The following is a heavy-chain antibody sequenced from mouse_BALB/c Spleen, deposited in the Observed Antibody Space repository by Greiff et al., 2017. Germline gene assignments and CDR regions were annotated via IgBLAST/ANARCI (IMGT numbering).Heavy chain of an antibody. J-gene: IGHJ3*01. Sequence: DVKLVESGAELVKPGASVKLSCTASGFNIKDTYMHWVKQRPEQGLEWIGRIDPANGNTKYDPKFQGKATITADTSSNTAYLQLSSLTSEDTAVYYCAPYDGYPSWFAYWGQGTLVTVSA. CDR1: GFNIKDTY. CDR2: IDPANGNT. CDR3: APYDGYPSWFAY. D-gene: IGHD2-3*01. V-gene: IGHV14-3*02.